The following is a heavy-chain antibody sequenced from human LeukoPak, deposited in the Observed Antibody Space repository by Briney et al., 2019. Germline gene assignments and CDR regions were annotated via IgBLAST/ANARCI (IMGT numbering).Heavy chain of an antibody. CDR2: ILYDGSNK. V-gene: IGHV3-30*18. J-gene: IGHJ4*02. D-gene: IGHD6-6*01. Sequence: GGSLRLSCAASGFTFSAYGMHWVRQAPGKGLEWVALILYDGSNKYYADSVKGRFTISRDNSKNTLYLQMNSLRAEDTAVYYCAKDLDIAARPSYFDYWGQGTLVTVSS. CDR1: GFTFSAYG. CDR3: AKDLDIAARPSYFDY.